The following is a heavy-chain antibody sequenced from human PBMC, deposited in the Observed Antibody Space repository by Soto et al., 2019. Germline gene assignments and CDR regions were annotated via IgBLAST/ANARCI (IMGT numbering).Heavy chain of an antibody. J-gene: IGHJ6*02. CDR1: GYSFTSYW. CDR3: ARSKYYGSGSYYRRKYYYYHGMDV. V-gene: IGHV5-10-1*01. D-gene: IGHD3-10*01. CDR2: IDPSDSYT. Sequence: GESLKISCKGSGYSFTSYWISWVRQMPGKGLEWMGRIDPSDSYTNYSPSFQGHVTISADKSISTAYLQWSSLKASDTAMYYCARSKYYGSGSYYRRKYYYYHGMDVWGQGTTVTVSS.